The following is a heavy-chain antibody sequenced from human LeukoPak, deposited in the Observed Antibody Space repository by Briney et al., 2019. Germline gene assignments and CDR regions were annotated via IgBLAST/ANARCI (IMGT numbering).Heavy chain of an antibody. CDR3: SGGNLYWYFDL. CDR1: GFIFSSYW. V-gene: IGHV3-7*01. CDR2: IQQDGSEK. D-gene: IGHD4-23*01. J-gene: IGHJ2*01. Sequence: PGGSLRLSCAASGFIFSSYWMSWVRQAPGKGLEWVANIQQDGSEKYYVDSVKGRFTTSRDNAKNSLYLQINSLRAEDTAVYYCSGGNLYWYFDLWGRGTLVTVSS.